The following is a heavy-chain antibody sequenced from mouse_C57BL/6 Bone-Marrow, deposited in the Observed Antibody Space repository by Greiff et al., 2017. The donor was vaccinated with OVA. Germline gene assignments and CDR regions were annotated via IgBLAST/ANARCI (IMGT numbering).Heavy chain of an antibody. CDR3: ALTGDYFDY. Sequence: QVQLQQPGAELVMPGASVKLSCKASGYTFTSYWMHWVKQRPGQGLEWIGEIAPSDSYTNYNQKFKGKSTLTVDKSSSTAYMQLSSLTSEDSAVYYCALTGDYFDYWGQGTTLTVSS. D-gene: IGHD4-1*01. J-gene: IGHJ2*01. CDR1: GYTFTSYW. CDR2: IAPSDSYT. V-gene: IGHV1-69*01.